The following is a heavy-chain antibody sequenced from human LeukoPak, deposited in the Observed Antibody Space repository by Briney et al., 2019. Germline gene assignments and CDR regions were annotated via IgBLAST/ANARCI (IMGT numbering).Heavy chain of an antibody. V-gene: IGHV3-43*02. CDR1: GFTFDDYA. J-gene: IGHJ6*02. D-gene: IGHD1-26*01. CDR3: AKEQGGSSTMYYYYYGMDV. Sequence: GGSLRLSCAASGFTFDDYAMHWVRQAPGKGLEWVSLISGDGGSTYYAGSVKGRFTISRDNSKNSLYLQMNSLRTEDTALYYCAKEQGGSSTMYYYYYGMDVWGQGTTVTVSS. CDR2: ISGDGGST.